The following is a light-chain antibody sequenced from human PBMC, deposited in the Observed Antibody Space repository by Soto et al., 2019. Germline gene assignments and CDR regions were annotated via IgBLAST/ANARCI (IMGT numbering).Light chain of an antibody. CDR3: KQYSSFSRT. V-gene: IGKV1-5*01. J-gene: IGKJ1*01. CDR1: QTISTW. CDR2: DAS. Sequence: DIQMTQSPSTLSASVGDRVTITCRASQTISTWLAWYQQKPGKAHELLIYDASTLESGVQSRFSGSGSGTEFSLTIRSLQPDDFATFYCKQYSSFSRTFGQGTKVDIK.